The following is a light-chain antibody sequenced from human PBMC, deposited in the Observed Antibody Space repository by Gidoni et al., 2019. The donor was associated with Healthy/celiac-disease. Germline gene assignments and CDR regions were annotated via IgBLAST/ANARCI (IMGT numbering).Light chain of an antibody. V-gene: IGLV2-8*01. CDR3: SSDAGSNNNVV. CDR1: SSDVGGYNY. J-gene: IGLJ2*01. Sequence: QSPLTQPPSASGSPGQSVTISCTGTSSDVGGYNYVSWYQQHPGKAPKLMIYEVSKRPSGVPDRFSGSKSGNTASLTVAGLQAEDEADYYCSSDAGSNNNVVFGGGTKLTVL. CDR2: EVS.